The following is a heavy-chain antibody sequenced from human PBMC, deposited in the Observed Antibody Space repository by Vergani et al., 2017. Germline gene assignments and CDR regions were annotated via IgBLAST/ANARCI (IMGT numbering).Heavy chain of an antibody. D-gene: IGHD3-3*01. CDR1: GGSISSSSYY. CDR2: IYYSGST. V-gene: IGHV4-39*07. Sequence: QLQLQESCPGLVKPSETLSLTCTVSGGSISSSSYYWGWLRQPPGKGLEWIGSIYYSGSTYYNPSLKSRVTISVDTSKNQFSMKLSSVTAADTAVYYWARDGISRITIFGVVIRPADALDIGGQGTMVTVSS. J-gene: IGHJ3*02. CDR3: ARDGISRITIFGVVIRPADALDI.